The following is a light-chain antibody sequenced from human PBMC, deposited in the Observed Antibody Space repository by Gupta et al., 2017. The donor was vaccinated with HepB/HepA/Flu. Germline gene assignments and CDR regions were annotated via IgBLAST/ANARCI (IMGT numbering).Light chain of an antibody. CDR3: ASWDGSLNEVV. CDR1: NSNTGRNP. V-gene: IGLV1-44*01. CDR2: ASD. J-gene: IGLJ2*01. Sequence: QSVLTQPPSASGTPGLRVTISCSGSNSNTGRNPISWFQQLPGTAPKLLISASDQRPSGVPDRFSGSTSGTSASLSISGLQFEDEADYYCASWDGSLNEVVFGGGTKLTVL.